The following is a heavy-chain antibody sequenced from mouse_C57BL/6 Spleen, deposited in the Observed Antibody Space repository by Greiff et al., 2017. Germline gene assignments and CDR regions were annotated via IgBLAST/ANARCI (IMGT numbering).Heavy chain of an antibody. V-gene: IGHV1-55*01. CDR3: AREREITTAPDY. J-gene: IGHJ2*01. CDR1: GYTFTSYW. D-gene: IGHD1-2*01. Sequence: QVQLQQPGAELVKPGASVKMSCKASGYTFTSYWITWVKQRPGQGLEWIGDIYPGSGSTNYNEKFKSKATLTVDTSSSTAYMQLSSLTSEDSAVYYCAREREITTAPDYWGQGTTLTVSS. CDR2: IYPGSGST.